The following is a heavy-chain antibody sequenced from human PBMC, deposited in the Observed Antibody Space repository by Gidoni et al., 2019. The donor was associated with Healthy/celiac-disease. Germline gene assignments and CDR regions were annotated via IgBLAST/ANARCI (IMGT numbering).Heavy chain of an antibody. CDR1: GFTFSSYS. CDR3: ARVGQQLPIDFYYYYGMDV. D-gene: IGHD6-13*01. CDR2: ISSSSSYI. J-gene: IGHJ6*02. V-gene: IGHV3-21*01. Sequence: EVQLVESGGGLVKPGGSLRLSCAASGFTFSSYSMNWVRQAPGKGLEWVSSISSSSSYIYYADSVKGRFTISRDNAKNSLYLQMNSLRAEDTAVYYCARVGQQLPIDFYYYYGMDVWGQGTTVTVSS.